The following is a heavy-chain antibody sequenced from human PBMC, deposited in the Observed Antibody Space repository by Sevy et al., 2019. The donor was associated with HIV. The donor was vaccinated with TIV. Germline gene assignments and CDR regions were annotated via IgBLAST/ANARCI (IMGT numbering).Heavy chain of an antibody. V-gene: IGHV1-2*04. CDR1: GYTFTGYY. D-gene: IGHD3-9*01. CDR3: ARGSWAATIGFEVEFVNY. CDR2: INPNSGDT. J-gene: IGHJ4*02. Sequence: ASVKVSCKASGYTFTGYYIHWVRQAPGQGLEWLGWINPNSGDTNYAQKFQGWVTMTTDTSISTAYMELSRLKSDDTAVYFCARGSWAATIGFEVEFVNYWGQGTLVTVSS.